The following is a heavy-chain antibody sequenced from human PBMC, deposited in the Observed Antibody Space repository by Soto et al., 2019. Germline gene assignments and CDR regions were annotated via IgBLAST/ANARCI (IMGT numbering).Heavy chain of an antibody. CDR3: RRDSPPGGPPCAQ. Sequence: QVQLVQSGAEVKKPGSSVKVSCKASGGTFSSYTISWVRQAPGQGLEWMGRIIPILGIANYAQKFQGRVTFPQENSSGTADGRRGSLGFEHPAVYGCRRDSPPGGPPCAQWG. CDR1: GGTFSSYT. V-gene: IGHV1-69*08. J-gene: IGHJ6*03. CDR2: IIPILGIA. D-gene: IGHD3-10*01.